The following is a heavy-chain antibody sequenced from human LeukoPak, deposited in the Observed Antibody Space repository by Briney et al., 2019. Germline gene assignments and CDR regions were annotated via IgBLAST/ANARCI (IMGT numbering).Heavy chain of an antibody. Sequence: GGPVRLSCAASGFTFDDYAMHWARQAPGKGLEWVSLISGDGGSTYYADSVKGRFTIYRDNSKNSLYLQMNSLTTEDTALYYCAKDWGAYYDSSGFYSGDFDYWGQ. CDR1: GFTFDDYA. J-gene: IGHJ4*02. D-gene: IGHD3-22*01. CDR3: AKDWGAYYDSSGFYSGDFDY. V-gene: IGHV3-43*02. CDR2: ISGDGGST.